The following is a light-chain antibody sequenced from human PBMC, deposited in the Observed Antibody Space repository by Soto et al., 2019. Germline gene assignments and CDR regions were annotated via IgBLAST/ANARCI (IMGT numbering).Light chain of an antibody. J-gene: IGKJ5*01. CDR2: GAS. CDR1: QSVGSSY. V-gene: IGKV3-20*01. CDR3: QQYGGSPPIT. Sequence: EIVLTQSPGTLSLSPGERATLSCRASQSVGSSYLAWYQQKPGQAPRLLIYGASSRATGIPDRFSGSGSGTDFTLTISRLEPEDFAVYYCQQYGGSPPITFGQGTRLEIK.